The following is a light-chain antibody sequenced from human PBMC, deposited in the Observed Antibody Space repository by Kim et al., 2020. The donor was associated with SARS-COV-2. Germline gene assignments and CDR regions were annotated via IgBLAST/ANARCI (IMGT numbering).Light chain of an antibody. CDR1: NIWSKS. Sequence: APSKTVMSTGGGNNIWSKSDLWCQQKPGQAAVMVIYYDSDRPSGIPERFSGANSGNTATLTISRVEAGDEADYYCQVWDSSNDHWVFGGGTQLTVL. V-gene: IGLV3-21*04. CDR2: YDS. J-gene: IGLJ3*02. CDR3: QVWDSSNDHWV.